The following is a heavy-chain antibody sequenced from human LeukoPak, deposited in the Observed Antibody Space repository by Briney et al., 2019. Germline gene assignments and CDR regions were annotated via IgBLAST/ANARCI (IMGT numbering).Heavy chain of an antibody. J-gene: IGHJ4*02. Sequence: GGSLRLSCAASGFTFSSYGMHWVRQAPGKGLEWVAFIRYDGSNKYYADSVKGRFTISRDNSKNTLYLQMNSLRAEDTAVYYCAKGKPFFLYDSSGSFDYWGQGTLVTVSS. V-gene: IGHV3-30*02. D-gene: IGHD3-22*01. CDR1: GFTFSSYG. CDR2: IRYDGSNK. CDR3: AKGKPFFLYDSSGSFDY.